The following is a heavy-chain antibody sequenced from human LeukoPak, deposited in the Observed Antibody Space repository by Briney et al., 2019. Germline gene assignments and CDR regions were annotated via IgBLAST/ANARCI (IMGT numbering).Heavy chain of an antibody. Sequence: SETLSLTCAVYGGSFSGYYWGWIRQPPGKGLEWIGEINHSGSTNYNPSLKSRVTISVDTSKNQFSLKLSSVTAADTAVYYCARGGERNYYDFDYWGQGTLVTVSS. CDR3: ARGGERNYYDFDY. J-gene: IGHJ4*02. CDR2: INHSGST. CDR1: GGSFSGYY. V-gene: IGHV4-34*01. D-gene: IGHD3-22*01.